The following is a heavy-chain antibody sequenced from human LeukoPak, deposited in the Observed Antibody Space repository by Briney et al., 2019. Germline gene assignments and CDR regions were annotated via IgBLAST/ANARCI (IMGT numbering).Heavy chain of an antibody. CDR3: AWDSGGYPDY. J-gene: IGHJ4*02. CDR2: IHPGNSET. CDR1: GYTFTDRW. D-gene: IGHD3-22*01. V-gene: IGHV5-51*01. Sequence: GESLKISCKGSGYTFTDRWIGWVRQTPGKGREWMGIIHPGNSETRYSPSLHGQVTISAAGSISTVYLQWSSLKASDTAMYFCAWDSGGYPDYWGRGTQVTVSS.